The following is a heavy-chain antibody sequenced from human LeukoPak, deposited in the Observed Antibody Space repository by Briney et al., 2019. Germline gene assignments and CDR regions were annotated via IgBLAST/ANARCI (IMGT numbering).Heavy chain of an antibody. D-gene: IGHD6-13*01. Sequence: GSLRLSCAASGFTFSSYSMNWVRQAPGKGLEWVSSISSSSSYIYYADSVKGRFTISRDNAKNSLYLQMDSLRAEDTAVYYCARVVAATSSSWLPSYWGQGTLVTVSS. CDR3: ARVVAATSSSWLPSY. J-gene: IGHJ4*02. CDR1: GFTFSSYS. V-gene: IGHV3-21*01. CDR2: ISSSSSYI.